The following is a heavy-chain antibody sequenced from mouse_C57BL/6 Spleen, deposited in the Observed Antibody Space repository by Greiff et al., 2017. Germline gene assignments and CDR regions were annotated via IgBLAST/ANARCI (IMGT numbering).Heavy chain of an antibody. CDR2: IRLKSDNYAT. V-gene: IGHV6-3*01. Sequence: DVQLVESGGGLVQPGGSMKLSCVASGFTFSNYWMNWVRQSPEKGLEWVAQIRLKSDNYATHYAESVKGRFTISRDDSKSSVYLQMNNLRAEDTGIYYCTAIDYYGSSYVFDYWGQGTTLTVSS. CDR1: GFTFSNYW. J-gene: IGHJ2*01. CDR3: TAIDYYGSSYVFDY. D-gene: IGHD1-1*01.